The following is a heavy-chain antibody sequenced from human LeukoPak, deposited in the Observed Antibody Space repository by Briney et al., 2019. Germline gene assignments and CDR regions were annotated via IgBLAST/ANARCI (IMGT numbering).Heavy chain of an antibody. CDR3: AKLRITLFGVPSLYFDY. V-gene: IGHV4-31*03. CDR2: IYYSGST. Sequence: SQTLSLTCTVSGGSISSGGYYWSWIRQHPGKGLEWIGYIYYSGSTYYNPSLKSRVTISVDTSKNQFSLKLSSVTAADTAVYSCAKLRITLFGVPSLYFDYWGQGTLVTVSS. J-gene: IGHJ4*02. CDR1: GGSISSGGYY. D-gene: IGHD3-3*01.